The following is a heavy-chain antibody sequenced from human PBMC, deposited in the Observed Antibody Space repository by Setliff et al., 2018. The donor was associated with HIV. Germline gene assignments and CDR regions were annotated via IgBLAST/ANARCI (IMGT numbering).Heavy chain of an antibody. D-gene: IGHD2-21*02. CDR2: IYASGTT. V-gene: IGHV4-4*09. CDR1: GGSVSIYH. Sequence: SETLSLTCTVSGGSVSIYHLSWLRQSPGKGLECIGYIYASGTTQYNPSLESRAAISLDTSKNQISLKLKSVTAADTAMYYCARVFPVVTAEDNRFDPWGQGTLVTVSS. J-gene: IGHJ5*02. CDR3: ARVFPVVTAEDNRFDP.